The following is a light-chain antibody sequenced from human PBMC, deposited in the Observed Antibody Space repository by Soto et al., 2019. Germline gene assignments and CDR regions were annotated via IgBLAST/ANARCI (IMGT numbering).Light chain of an antibody. CDR2: GAS. Sequence: IVMTQSPATLSVSPGDRATLSCRASQSVSINLAWYQQKPGQAPRLLIYGASTRATGIPARFSGSGSGTEFTLTISSLQSEDFAVYYCQQHNNWPITFGQGTRLEIK. J-gene: IGKJ5*01. V-gene: IGKV3-15*01. CDR1: QSVSIN. CDR3: QQHNNWPIT.